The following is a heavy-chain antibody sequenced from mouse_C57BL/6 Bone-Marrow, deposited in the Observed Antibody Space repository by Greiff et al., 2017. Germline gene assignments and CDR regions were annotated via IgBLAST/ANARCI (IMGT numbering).Heavy chain of an antibody. CDR3: AKRLLLDAMDY. D-gene: IGHD1-1*02. CDR2: ISGGSSTI. J-gene: IGHJ4*01. Sequence: DVQLVESGGGLVKPGGSLKLSCAASGFTFSDYGMHWVRQAPEKGLEWVAYISGGSSTIYYADTVKGRFTISRDNAKNTLFLQMTSLGSEDTAMYYCAKRLLLDAMDYWGQGTSVTVSS. V-gene: IGHV5-17*01. CDR1: GFTFSDYG.